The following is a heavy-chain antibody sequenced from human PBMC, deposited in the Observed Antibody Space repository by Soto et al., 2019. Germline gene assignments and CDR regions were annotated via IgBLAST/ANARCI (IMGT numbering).Heavy chain of an antibody. V-gene: IGHV4-4*02. CDR1: GGSISSSNW. D-gene: IGHD2-21*02. CDR2: IYHSGST. Sequence: ASETLSLTCAVSGGSISSSNWWSWVRQPPGKGLEWIGEIYHSGSTNYNPSLKSRATISVDKSKNQFSLKLSSVTAADTAVYYCAAYCGGDCYSSKAFDIWGQGTMVTVSS. CDR3: AAYCGGDCYSSKAFDI. J-gene: IGHJ3*02.